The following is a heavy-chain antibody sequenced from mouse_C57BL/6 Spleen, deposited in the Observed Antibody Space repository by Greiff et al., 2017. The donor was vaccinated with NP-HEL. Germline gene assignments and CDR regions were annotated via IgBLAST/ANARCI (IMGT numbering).Heavy chain of an antibody. Sequence: EVKLVESGPELVKPGASVKMPCKASGYTFTDYNMDWVKQSPGQSLEWIGDINPYNGGTIYNQKFKGKATLTVDKSSSTAYMELRSLTSEDTAVYYGARQDLLRSWAFAYWGQGTLVTVSA. CDR1: GYTFTDYN. D-gene: IGHD1-1*01. CDR2: INPYNGGT. J-gene: IGHJ3*01. V-gene: IGHV1-18*01. CDR3: ARQDLLRSWAFAY.